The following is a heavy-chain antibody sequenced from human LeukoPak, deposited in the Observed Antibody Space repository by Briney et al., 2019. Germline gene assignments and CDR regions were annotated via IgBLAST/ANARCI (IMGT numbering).Heavy chain of an antibody. D-gene: IGHD3-16*01. J-gene: IGHJ3*02. Sequence: TPSETLSLTCTVSGGSISSSSYYWGWIRQPPGKGLEWIGSIYYSGSTYYNPSLKGRVTISVDTSKNQFSLKLSSVTAADTAVYYCAVKGPLYVWRARAFDIWGQGTMVTVSS. CDR2: IYYSGST. CDR1: GGSISSSSYY. V-gene: IGHV4-39*01. CDR3: AVKGPLYVWRARAFDI.